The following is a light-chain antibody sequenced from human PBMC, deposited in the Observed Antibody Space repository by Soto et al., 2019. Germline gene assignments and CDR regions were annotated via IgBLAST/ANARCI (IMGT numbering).Light chain of an antibody. CDR2: GTS. Sequence: ETVLTQSPGTLSLSPGDRATLSCRASQNVYSNFVGWYQQRPGQAPRLLIYGTSTMASDIPDRFSGSGSGTDFTLTISRLEPDDFAVYFCHQYGSSPLTFGPGTKVDF. CDR1: QNVYSNF. J-gene: IGKJ3*01. CDR3: HQYGSSPLT. V-gene: IGKV3-20*01.